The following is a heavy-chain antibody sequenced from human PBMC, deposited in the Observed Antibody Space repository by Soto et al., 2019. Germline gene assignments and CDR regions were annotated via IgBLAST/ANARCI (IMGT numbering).Heavy chain of an antibody. CDR3: ARDSPHSSSWYEHDAFDI. CDR2: IRAYNGNT. D-gene: IGHD6-13*01. CDR1: RYTSTGCG. J-gene: IGHJ3*02. V-gene: IGHV1-18*04. Sequence: ASSNASFTASRYTSTGCGIGWGRPAAGHALVWMGRIRAYNGNTKYAQKLQGRVTMTTDTSTSTAYMELRSLRSEDTAVYYCARDSPHSSSWYEHDAFDIWGQGTMVTVSS.